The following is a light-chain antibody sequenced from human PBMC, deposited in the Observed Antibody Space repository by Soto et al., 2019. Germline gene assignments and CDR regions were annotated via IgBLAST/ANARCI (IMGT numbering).Light chain of an antibody. CDR2: GDS. V-gene: IGLV3-21*02. CDR1: NIGSKS. J-gene: IGLJ1*01. CDR3: RVWDSSTDFYV. Sequence: SYELTQAPSVSVAPGQTASITCWGNNIGSKSVHWYQQKPGQAPVLVVYGDSDRPSGIPERFSGSNSGNTATLTISRVEAGDEAEYYCRVWDSSTDFYVFATGTKAT.